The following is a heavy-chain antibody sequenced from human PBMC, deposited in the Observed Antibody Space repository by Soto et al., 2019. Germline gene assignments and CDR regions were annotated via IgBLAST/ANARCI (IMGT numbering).Heavy chain of an antibody. D-gene: IGHD6-19*01. V-gene: IGHV3-73*01. Sequence: EVQLVESGGGLVQPGGSLKLSCAASGFTFSGSAMHWVRQASGKGLEWVGRIRSKANSYATAYAASVKGRFTISRDDSKNTAYLQMNSLKTADTAVYYCTRRAYSSGWYYDYWGQGTLVTVSS. CDR1: GFTFSGSA. CDR3: TRRAYSSGWYYDY. J-gene: IGHJ4*02. CDR2: IRSKANSYAT.